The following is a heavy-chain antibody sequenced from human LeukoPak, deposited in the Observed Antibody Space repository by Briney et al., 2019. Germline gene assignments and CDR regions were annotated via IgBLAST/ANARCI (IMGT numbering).Heavy chain of an antibody. D-gene: IGHD3-22*01. J-gene: IGHJ4*02. CDR1: GYSISSGYY. CDR2: ISSSGSTI. CDR3: ARVMGYDSSGYYSTRTSPPGY. Sequence: EPSETLSLTCTVSGYSISSGYYWGWIRQPPGKGLEWVSYISSSGSTIYYADSVKGRFTISRDNAKNSLYLQMNSLRAEDTAVYYCARVMGYDSSGYYSTRTSPPGYWGQGTLVTVSS. V-gene: IGHV3-11*04.